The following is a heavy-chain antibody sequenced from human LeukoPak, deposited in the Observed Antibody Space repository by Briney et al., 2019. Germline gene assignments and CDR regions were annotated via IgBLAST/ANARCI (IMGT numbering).Heavy chain of an antibody. J-gene: IGHJ3*01. V-gene: IGHV3-74*01. D-gene: IGHD3-9*01. CDR3: VRGFDGTNAFDL. CDR1: GFMLSSTW. Sequence: GGSLRLSCAASGFMLSSTWMHWVRQAPGKGLVWVSRINSDATSTSYADSVRGRFTISRDDAKNTMYLQMNSLRAEDTAMYYCVRGFDGTNAFDLWGQGTMVTVSS. CDR2: INSDATST.